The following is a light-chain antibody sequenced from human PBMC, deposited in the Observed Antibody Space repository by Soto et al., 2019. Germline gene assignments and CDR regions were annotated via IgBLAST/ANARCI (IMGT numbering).Light chain of an antibody. CDR2: DAS. V-gene: IGKV3-11*01. Sequence: EVVLTQSPATVSLSPGERATLSCRASQSVYTYLAWYQHKPGQAPRLLIFDASKRATGIPARFSGSGSGTDFTLTISSLEPEDVAIYYCQQRSNWPPVTFGQGTKWIS. CDR1: QSVYTY. CDR3: QQRSNWPPVT. J-gene: IGKJ1*01.